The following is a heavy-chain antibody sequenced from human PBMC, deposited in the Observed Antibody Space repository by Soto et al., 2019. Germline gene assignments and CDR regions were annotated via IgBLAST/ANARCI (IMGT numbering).Heavy chain of an antibody. D-gene: IGHD3-22*01. V-gene: IGHV3-23*01. CDR2: ISGSGGST. Sequence: EVQLLESGGGLVQPGGSLRLSCAASGFTFSSYAMSWVRQAPGKGLEWVSAISGSGGSTYYADSVKGRFTISRDNSKNTLYMQMNSLRAEDTAVYYCAKDYFSSGYYYGFDYWGQGTLVTVSS. CDR3: AKDYFSSGYYYGFDY. J-gene: IGHJ4*02. CDR1: GFTFSSYA.